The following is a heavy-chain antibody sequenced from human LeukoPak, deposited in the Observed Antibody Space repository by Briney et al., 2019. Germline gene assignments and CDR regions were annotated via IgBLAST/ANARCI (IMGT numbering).Heavy chain of an antibody. V-gene: IGHV1-18*01. CDR3: ARPQTSYGGNLNWFDP. CDR1: GYTFTSYG. D-gene: IGHD4-23*01. CDR2: ISAYNGNT. J-gene: IGHJ5*02. Sequence: GASVKVSCKASGYTFTSYGISWVRQAPGQGLEWMGWISAYNGNTNYAQKLQGRVTMTTDTSTSTAYMELRSLRSDDTAVYYCARPQTSYGGNLNWFDPWGQGTLVTVSS.